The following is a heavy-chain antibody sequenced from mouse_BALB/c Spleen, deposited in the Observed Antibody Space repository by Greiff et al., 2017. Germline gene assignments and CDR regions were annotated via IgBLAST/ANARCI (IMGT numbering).Heavy chain of an antibody. J-gene: IGHJ2*01. CDR1: GFNIKDYY. D-gene: IGHD2-3*01. CDR2: IDPENGDT. V-gene: IGHV14-4*02. CDR3: NVIYDAFDY. Sequence: EVQLQQSGAELVRSGASVKLSCTASGFNIKDYYMHWVKQRPEQGLEWIGWIDPENGDTEYAPKFQGKATMTADTSSNTAYLQLSSLTSEDTAVYYCNVIYDAFDYWGQGTTLTVSS.